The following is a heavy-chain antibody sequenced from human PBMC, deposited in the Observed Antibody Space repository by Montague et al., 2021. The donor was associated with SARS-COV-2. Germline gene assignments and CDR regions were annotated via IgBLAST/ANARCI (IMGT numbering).Heavy chain of an antibody. CDR1: GRSLNSGGYY. Sequence: TLSLTCTVSGRSLNSGGYYWTWIRQHPGKGLEWIGYVYYTGRTYYNPSLKSRVTMSIDMSKNQFSLNLTSVTAADTALYYCARDGHSNYNHIDPWGPGILVTVSS. CDR2: VYYTGRT. V-gene: IGHV4-31*03. CDR3: ARDGHSNYNHIDP. J-gene: IGHJ5*01. D-gene: IGHD4-11*01.